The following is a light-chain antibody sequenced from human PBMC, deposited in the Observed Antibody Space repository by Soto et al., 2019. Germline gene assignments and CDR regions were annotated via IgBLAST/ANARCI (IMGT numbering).Light chain of an antibody. CDR2: TAS. J-gene: IGKJ1*01. CDR1: QGISNY. CDR3: QKYNNAPWT. V-gene: IGKV1-27*01. Sequence: DLPMTQSPSSLSASVGDRVTITCRASQGISNYLAWYQQKPGKVPKLLIYTASTLQSGVPSRFSGSGSGTDFTLTISSLQPEHVATYYCQKYNNAPWTFGQGTKVDIK.